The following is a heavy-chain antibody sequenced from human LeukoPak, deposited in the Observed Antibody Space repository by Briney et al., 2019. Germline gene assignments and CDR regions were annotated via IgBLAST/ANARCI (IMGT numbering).Heavy chain of an antibody. Sequence: GESLKIPCKGSGYSFTSYWISWVRQMPGKGLEWMGRIDPSDSYTNYSPSFQGHVTISADKSISTAYLQWSSLKASDTAMYYCARIMYSSGWDELLRGGDTIDYWGQGTLVTVSS. CDR3: ARIMYSSGWDELLRGGDTIDY. V-gene: IGHV5-10-1*01. CDR1: GYSFTSYW. D-gene: IGHD6-19*01. CDR2: IDPSDSYT. J-gene: IGHJ4*02.